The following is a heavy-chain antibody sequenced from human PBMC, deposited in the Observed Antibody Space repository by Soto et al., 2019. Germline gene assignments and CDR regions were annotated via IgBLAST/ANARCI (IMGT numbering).Heavy chain of an antibody. Sequence: EVQLVESGGGLVQPGRSLRLSCAASGFTFDDYAMHWVRQAPGKGLEWVSGIRWNSGSIGYADSVKGRFTISRDNAKNSLYLQMNSMRAEDTALYYCAKDEGYCTNGVCYTLDYWGQGTLVTVSS. V-gene: IGHV3-9*01. J-gene: IGHJ4*02. CDR3: AKDEGYCTNGVCYTLDY. CDR1: GFTFDDYA. D-gene: IGHD2-8*01. CDR2: IRWNSGSI.